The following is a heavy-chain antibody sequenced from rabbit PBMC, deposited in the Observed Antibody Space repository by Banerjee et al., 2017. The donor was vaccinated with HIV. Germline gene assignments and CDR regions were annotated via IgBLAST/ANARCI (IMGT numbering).Heavy chain of an antibody. CDR2: IYTGSSGNT. V-gene: IGHV1S45*01. Sequence: QEQLEESGGDLVKPEGSLTLTCKASGFTFSSYWICWVRQAPGKGLEWIAAIYTGSSGNTDYASWAKGRFTISKTSSTTVTLQMTSLTAADTATYFCARNSGGAGYVLWGQGTLVTVS. J-gene: IGHJ4*01. CDR3: ARNSGGAGYVL. D-gene: IGHD6-1*01. CDR1: GFTFSSYW.